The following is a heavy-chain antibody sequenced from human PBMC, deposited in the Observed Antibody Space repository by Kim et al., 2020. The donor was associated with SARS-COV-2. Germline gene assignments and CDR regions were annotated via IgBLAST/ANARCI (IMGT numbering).Heavy chain of an antibody. V-gene: IGHV1-18*01. CDR1: GYMFSRFI. J-gene: IGHJ5*02. D-gene: IGHD2-8*01. CDR3: ARVEVNGWFDP. Sequence: ASVKVSCKASGYMFSRFIIGWVRQAPGQGLEWMGWISPYNGDTSYTQIVEGRVSMTTETSTNTAYMELKSLRSDDTAMYYCARVEVNGWFDPWGQGTLVTVSS. CDR2: ISPYNGDT.